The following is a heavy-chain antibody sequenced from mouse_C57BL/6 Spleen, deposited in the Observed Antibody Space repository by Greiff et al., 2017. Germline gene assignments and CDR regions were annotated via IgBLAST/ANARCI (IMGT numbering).Heavy chain of an antibody. J-gene: IGHJ4*01. D-gene: IGHD2-3*01. CDR1: GYTFTDYN. V-gene: IGHV1-22*01. CDR3: ASPYDGKPIDAMDY. CDR2: INPNNGGT. Sequence: EVQLQQSGPELVKPGASVKMSCKASGYTFTDYNMHWVKQSHGKSLEWIGYINPNNGGTSYNQKFKGKATLTVNKSSSTAYMELRSLTSEDSAVYYCASPYDGKPIDAMDYWGQGTSVTVSS.